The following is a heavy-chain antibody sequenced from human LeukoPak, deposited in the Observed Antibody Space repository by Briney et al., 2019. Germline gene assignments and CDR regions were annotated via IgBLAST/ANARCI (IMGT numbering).Heavy chain of an antibody. D-gene: IGHD1-26*01. Sequence: GGSLRLSCAASGFSITNNWMYWVRRAPGRGLVWVSRIKNDERTAVYADSVKGRFTISRDNARNTLFLQMNSLRAEDTAVYYCATVFKGSSLQDYWGQGTLVTVSS. V-gene: IGHV3-74*01. CDR2: IKNDERTA. J-gene: IGHJ4*02. CDR3: ATVFKGSSLQDY. CDR1: GFSITNNW.